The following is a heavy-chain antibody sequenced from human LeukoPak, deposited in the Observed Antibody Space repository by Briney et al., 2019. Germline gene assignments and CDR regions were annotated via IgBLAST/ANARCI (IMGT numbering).Heavy chain of an antibody. J-gene: IGHJ4*02. CDR1: GGSISSSS. CDR2: ISSSSSYI. V-gene: IGHV3-21*01. D-gene: IGHD3-22*01. Sequence: ETLSLTCTVSGGSISSSSYYWGWIRQPPGKGLEWVSSISSSSSYIYYADSVKGRFTISRDNAKNSLYLQMNSLKAEDTAVYYCARSFDSSGYYLFYFDYWGQGTLVTVSS. CDR3: ARSFDSSGYYLFYFDY.